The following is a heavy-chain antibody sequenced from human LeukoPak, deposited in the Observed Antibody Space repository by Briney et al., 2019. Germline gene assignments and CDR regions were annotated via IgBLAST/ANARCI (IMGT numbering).Heavy chain of an antibody. D-gene: IGHD2/OR15-2a*01. V-gene: IGHV3-43D*04. Sequence: PSGSLRLSCAASGFTFDDYGMHWVRQGPGKGLEWVSLGSWDGGSKYYADYVKGRFTLSTDASKTSLYLQMKSLRAEDTALYYCAKDKRRYGNLQIGGPDYWGQGALVTVSS. CDR3: AKDKRRYGNLQIGGPDY. CDR1: GFTFDDYG. J-gene: IGHJ4*02. CDR2: GSWDGGSK.